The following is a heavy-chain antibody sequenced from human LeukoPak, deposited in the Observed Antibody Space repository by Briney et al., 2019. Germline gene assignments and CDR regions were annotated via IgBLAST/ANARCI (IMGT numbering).Heavy chain of an antibody. CDR1: GFTFSNAW. J-gene: IGHJ4*02. CDR3: TTGAPRAYSGSYSNC. D-gene: IGHD1-26*01. CDR2: IKSKTDGGTT. V-gene: IGHV3-15*01. Sequence: GGSLGLSCAASGFTFSNAWMSWVRQAPGKGLEWVGRIKSKTDGGTTDYAAPVKGRFTISRDDSQNTLYLQMNSLKTEDTAVYYCTTGAPRAYSGSYSNCWGQGTLVTVSS.